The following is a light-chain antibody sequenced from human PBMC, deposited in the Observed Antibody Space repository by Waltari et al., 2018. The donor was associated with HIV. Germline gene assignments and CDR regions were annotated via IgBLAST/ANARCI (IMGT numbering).Light chain of an antibody. CDR2: GVS. V-gene: IGLV2-14*01. CDR3: CSYPAIHTLN. Sequence: QSALTQPASVSGSPGPSITISCAGTTSDIGIFDSVSLYQQHPGRAPQLMIFGVSSPPSGVSSCFSGLKSCHTASLTISGLQAEGQANYYLCSYPAIHTLNFRGGTKLTVL. J-gene: IGLJ2*01. CDR1: TSDIGIFDS.